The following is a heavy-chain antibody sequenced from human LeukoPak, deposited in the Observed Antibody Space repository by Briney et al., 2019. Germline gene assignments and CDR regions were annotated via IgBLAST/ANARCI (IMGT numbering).Heavy chain of an antibody. CDR3: ARLYCSSTSCYTDWYFDL. V-gene: IGHV4-59*01. Sequence: PSETLSLTCTVSGGSISSYYWSWIRQPPGKGLEWIGYIYYSGSTNYNPSLKSRVTISVDTSKNQFSLKLSSVTAADTAVYYCARLYCSSTSCYTDWYFDLWGRGTLVTVSS. CDR1: GGSISSYY. J-gene: IGHJ2*01. CDR2: IYYSGST. D-gene: IGHD2-2*02.